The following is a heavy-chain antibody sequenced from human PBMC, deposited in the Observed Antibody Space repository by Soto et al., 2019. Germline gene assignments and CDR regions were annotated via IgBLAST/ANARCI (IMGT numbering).Heavy chain of an antibody. CDR1: GFTVSSNY. D-gene: IGHD5-18*01. CDR2: IYSGGST. CDR3: ARAQKDQYSYVN. V-gene: IGHV3-53*02. Sequence: EVQLVETGGGLIQPGGSLRLSCAASGFTVSSNYMSWVRQAPGKGLEWVSVIYSGGSTYYADSVKGRFTISTDNSKNKLYLQMNSLRAADKAVYYCARAQKDQYSYVNWGQGTLVTVSS. J-gene: IGHJ4*02.